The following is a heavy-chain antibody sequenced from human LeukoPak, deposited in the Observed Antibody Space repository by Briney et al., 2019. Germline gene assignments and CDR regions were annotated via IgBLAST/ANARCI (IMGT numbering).Heavy chain of an antibody. V-gene: IGHV3-66*02. D-gene: IGHD3-22*01. J-gene: IGHJ4*02. CDR3: GIRDSPDSKHCRITRSTDTSNNSQYRQIINLKAEDTAVSYCARANDILTGFTYFFDY. CDR1: GLIVSSNY. Sequence: GGCLRPSRAASGLIVSSNYVSWVSQDGGKGMGWVSAIYSGGRTYYADSVMGRLTISRRNSKNTPYLQMKRLRAEEPAIYYCGIRDSPDSKHCRITRSTDTSNNSQYRQIINLKAEDTAVSYCARANDILTGFTYFFDYWGQGTLVTVSS. CDR2: IYSGGRT.